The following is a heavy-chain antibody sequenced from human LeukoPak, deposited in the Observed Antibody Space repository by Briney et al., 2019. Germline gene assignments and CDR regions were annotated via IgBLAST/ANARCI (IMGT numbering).Heavy chain of an antibody. CDR3: ARDLVAVAGTLRFDP. V-gene: IGHV3-20*04. D-gene: IGHD6-19*01. J-gene: IGHJ5*02. CDR1: GFTFDDYG. CDR2: INWNGGST. Sequence: GGSLRLSXAASGFTFDDYGMSWVRQAPGKGLEWVSGINWNGGSTRYADSVKGRFTISRDKAKNSLYLQMNSLRAEDTALYYCARDLVAVAGTLRFDPWGQGTLVTVSS.